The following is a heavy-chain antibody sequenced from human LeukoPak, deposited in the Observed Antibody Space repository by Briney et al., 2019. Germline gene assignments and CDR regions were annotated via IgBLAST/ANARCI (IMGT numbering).Heavy chain of an antibody. D-gene: IGHD5-18*01. V-gene: IGHV1-46*01. CDR3: AMGGSSDTAMVTTFDY. CDR2: INPSGGST. CDR1: RYTFTSYY. J-gene: IGHJ4*02. Sequence: GASVKVSCKASRYTFTSYYMHWVRQAPGQGLEWMGIINPSGGSTSYAQKFQGRVTMTRDTSTSTVYMELSSLRSEDTAVYYCAMGGSSDTAMVTTFDYWGQGTLVTVSS.